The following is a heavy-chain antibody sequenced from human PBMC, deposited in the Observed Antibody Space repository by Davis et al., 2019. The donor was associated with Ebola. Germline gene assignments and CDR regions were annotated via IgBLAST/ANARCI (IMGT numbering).Heavy chain of an antibody. V-gene: IGHV3-7*01. D-gene: IGHD1-26*01. Sequence: GSLRPPFAAPGLTFSPHWMSWVRQAPGKGLEWVAHIKEDGSEEYYVDSGKGRFTISRDNAKNSLYLQMNSLSADDTAVYYCAKVHSGPYFDYWGQGTLVTVSS. J-gene: IGHJ4*02. CDR2: IKEDGSEE. CDR1: GLTFSPHW. CDR3: AKVHSGPYFDY.